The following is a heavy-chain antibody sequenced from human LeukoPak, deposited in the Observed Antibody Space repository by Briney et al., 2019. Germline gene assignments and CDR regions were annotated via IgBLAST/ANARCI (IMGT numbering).Heavy chain of an antibody. D-gene: IGHD6-19*01. Sequence: TGGSLRLSCAASGFTFSSYGMHWVRQAPGKGLEWVAVIWYDGSNKYYADSVKGRFTISRDNSNNMLYLQMNSLRVEDTAVYYCAKDWGSSGWYNWFDPWGQGTLVTVSS. CDR3: AKDWGSSGWYNWFDP. J-gene: IGHJ5*02. V-gene: IGHV3-30*02. CDR1: GFTFSSYG. CDR2: IWYDGSNK.